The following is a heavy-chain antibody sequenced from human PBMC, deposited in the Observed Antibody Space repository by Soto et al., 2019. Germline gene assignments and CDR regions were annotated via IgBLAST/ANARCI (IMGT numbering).Heavy chain of an antibody. Sequence: GGSLRLACTASGFTFGDYAMSWFRQAPGKGLEWVGFIRSKAYGGTTEYAASVKGRFTISRDDSKSIAYLQMNSLKTEDTAVYYCTRSTASRYYDSSGYGYYYHYGMDVRRQGTTVTVSS. V-gene: IGHV3-49*03. J-gene: IGHJ6*02. CDR2: IRSKAYGGTT. CDR3: TRSTASRYYDSSGYGYYYHYGMDV. CDR1: GFTFGDYA. D-gene: IGHD3-22*01.